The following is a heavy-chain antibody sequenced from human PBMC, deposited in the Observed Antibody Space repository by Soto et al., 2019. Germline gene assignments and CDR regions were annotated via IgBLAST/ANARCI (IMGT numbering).Heavy chain of an antibody. V-gene: IGHV4-59*01. CDR2: SYYSAST. J-gene: IGHJ4*02. CDR1: GGSISSYY. CDR3: ARLYDGYPFDY. D-gene: IGHD3-10*01. Sequence: QVQLQESGPGLVKPSETLSLTCTVSGGSISSYYWSWIRQPPGKGLEWIGYSYYSASTNHNPSLRIRVTVSVYKSQNQFSLRLGSVTAADAAVCYCARLYDGYPFDYWGQGTLVTVSS.